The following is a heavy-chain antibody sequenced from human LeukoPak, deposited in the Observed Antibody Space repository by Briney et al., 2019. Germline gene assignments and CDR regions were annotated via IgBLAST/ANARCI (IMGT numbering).Heavy chain of an antibody. D-gene: IGHD3-16*01. CDR3: AKDEATSGGGLAS. J-gene: IGHJ5*01. Sequence: GGSLRLSCSASGFTVSGTHMGWVRQAPGKGLEWVSAMYTGGATYYADSVTGRFTVSRGTSRNTLFLHMNSLRAEDTAVYYCAKDEATSGGGLASWGQGTLVIVSS. CDR1: GFTVSGTH. CDR2: MYTGGAT. V-gene: IGHV3-53*01.